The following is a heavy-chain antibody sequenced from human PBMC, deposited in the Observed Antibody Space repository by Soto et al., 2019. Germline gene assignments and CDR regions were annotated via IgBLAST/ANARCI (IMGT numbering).Heavy chain of an antibody. CDR1: GFTLSTAY. CDR3: TAGHYSD. J-gene: IGHJ4*02. Sequence: EVQLVASGGALVKPGGSLTLSCAASGFTLSTAYINWVCQAPGKGLEWVGHITRKADGGKTDYAAPVKGRFTISRDDSKNTLALQMSRLQSEDTAVYYGTAGHYSDWGQGTLVTVS. D-gene: IGHD4-4*01. V-gene: IGHV3-15*07. CDR2: ITRKADGGKT.